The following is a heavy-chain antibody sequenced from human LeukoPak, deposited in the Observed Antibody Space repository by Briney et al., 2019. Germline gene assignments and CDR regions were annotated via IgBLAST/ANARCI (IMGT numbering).Heavy chain of an antibody. CDR3: ARELSSSSRWYFDY. CDR1: GFTSSSYG. D-gene: IGHD6-13*01. J-gene: IGHJ4*02. V-gene: IGHV3-33*01. Sequence: GRSLRLSCAASGFTSSSYGMHWVRQAPGKGLEWVAVIWYDGSNKYYADSVKGRFTISRDNSKNTLYLQMNSLRAEDTAVYYCARELSSSSRWYFDYWGQGTLVTVSS. CDR2: IWYDGSNK.